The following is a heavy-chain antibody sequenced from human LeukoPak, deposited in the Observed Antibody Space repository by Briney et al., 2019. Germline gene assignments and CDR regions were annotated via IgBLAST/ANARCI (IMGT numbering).Heavy chain of an antibody. J-gene: IGHJ5*02. Sequence: PSETLPLTCTVSGGSISSGGYYWSGIRQPPGKGLEWIGYIYHSGSTYYNPSLKSRVTISVDRSKNQFSLKLSSVTAADTAVYYCARVAQWLFDPWGQGTLVTVSS. CDR1: GGSISSGGYY. V-gene: IGHV4-30-2*01. D-gene: IGHD6-19*01. CDR2: IYHSGST. CDR3: ARVAQWLFDP.